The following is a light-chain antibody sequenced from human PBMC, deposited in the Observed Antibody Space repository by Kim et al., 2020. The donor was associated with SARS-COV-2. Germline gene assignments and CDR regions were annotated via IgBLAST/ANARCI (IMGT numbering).Light chain of an antibody. CDR1: NLGKKY. J-gene: IGLJ7*01. CDR3: QTWDSSTAV. V-gene: IGLV3-1*01. Sequence: SVSPRQTASITCSGDNLGKKYMHWYRQKPAQSPVLVIYRFNQRPSGIPERFSGSTSGTTATLTISGTQALDEADYYCQTWDSSTAVFGGGTQLTVL. CDR2: RFN.